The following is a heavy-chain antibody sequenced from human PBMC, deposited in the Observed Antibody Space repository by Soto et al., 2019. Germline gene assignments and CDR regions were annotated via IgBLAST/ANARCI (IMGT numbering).Heavy chain of an antibody. CDR3: ARSKVLRYFDWSLYFDY. J-gene: IGHJ4*02. Sequence: GGSLRLSCAASGFTFSSYWMSWVRQAPGKGLEWVANIKQDGSEKYYVDSVKGRFTISRDNAKNSLYLQMNSLRAEDTAVYYCARSKVLRYFDWSLYFDYWGPGTLVTVSS. CDR1: GFTFSSYW. D-gene: IGHD3-9*01. V-gene: IGHV3-7*01. CDR2: IKQDGSEK.